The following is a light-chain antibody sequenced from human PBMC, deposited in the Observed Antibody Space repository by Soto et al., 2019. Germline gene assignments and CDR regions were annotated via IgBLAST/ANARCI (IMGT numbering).Light chain of an antibody. CDR2: VVN. J-gene: IGLJ2*01. CDR3: TSYAMSDTVI. V-gene: IGLV2-14*01. Sequence: QSALTQPASVSGFPGQSITISCAGTSSDVGGSNYVSWYQQHPDKAPKLMIYVVNYRPADVSNRFSGSKSGNTASLTISGLQAEDEADYYCTSYAMSDTVIFGGGTKLTVL. CDR1: SSDVGGSNY.